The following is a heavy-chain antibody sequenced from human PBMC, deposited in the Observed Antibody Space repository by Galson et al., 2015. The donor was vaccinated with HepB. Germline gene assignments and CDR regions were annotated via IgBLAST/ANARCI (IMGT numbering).Heavy chain of an antibody. CDR3: ARVRASLSHDAFDI. CDR2: IIPILGIA. CDR1: GGTFSSYT. V-gene: IGHV1-69*02. J-gene: IGHJ3*02. Sequence: SVKVSCKASGGTFSSYTISWVRQAPGQGLEWMGRIIPILGIANYAQKFQGRVTITADKSTSTAYMELSSLRSDDTAVYYCARVRASLSHDAFDIWGQGTMVTVSS.